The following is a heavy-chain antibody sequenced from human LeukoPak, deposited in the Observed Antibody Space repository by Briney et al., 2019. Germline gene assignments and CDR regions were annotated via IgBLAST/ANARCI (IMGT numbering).Heavy chain of an antibody. Sequence: ASVKVSCKVSGYTLTELSMHWVRQAPGKGLEWMGGFDPEDGETIYAQKFQGRVTMTEDTSTDTAYMELSSLRSEDTAVYYCARDTNAAVGSGWYIFDYWGQGTLVTVSS. CDR2: FDPEDGET. V-gene: IGHV1-24*01. J-gene: IGHJ4*02. CDR3: ARDTNAAVGSGWYIFDY. CDR1: GYTLTELS. D-gene: IGHD6-19*01.